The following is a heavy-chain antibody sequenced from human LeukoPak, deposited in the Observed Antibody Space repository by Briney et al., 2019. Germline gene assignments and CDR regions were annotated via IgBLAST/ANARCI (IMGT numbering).Heavy chain of an antibody. V-gene: IGHV3-23*01. D-gene: IGHD3-3*01. CDR3: AKVDYDFWSGYYNY. Sequence: GGSLRLSCAASGFTVSSNYMSWVRQAPGKGLEWVSAISGSGGSTYYADSVKGRFTISRDNSKNTLYLQMNSLRAEDTAVYYCAKVDYDFWSGYYNYWGQGTLVTVSS. CDR1: GFTVSSNY. J-gene: IGHJ4*02. CDR2: ISGSGGST.